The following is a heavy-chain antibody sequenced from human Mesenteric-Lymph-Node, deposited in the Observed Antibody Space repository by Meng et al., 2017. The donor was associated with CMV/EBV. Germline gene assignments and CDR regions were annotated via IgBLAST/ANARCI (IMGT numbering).Heavy chain of an antibody. V-gene: IGHV4-34*01. CDR3: AKDKGCRDTTCQNWLDP. D-gene: IGHD2-15*01. CDR2: INHSGST. Sequence: SETLSLTCAVYGGSFSGYYWSWIRQPPGKGLEWIGEINHSGSTNYNPSLKSRVTISVDTSKNQFSLKLTSVTAADTAVYYCAKDKGCRDTTCQNWLDPWGQGTLVTVSS. J-gene: IGHJ5*02. CDR1: GGSFSGYY.